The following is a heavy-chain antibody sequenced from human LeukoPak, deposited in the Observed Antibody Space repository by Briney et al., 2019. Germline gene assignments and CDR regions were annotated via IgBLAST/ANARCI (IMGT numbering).Heavy chain of an antibody. CDR3: ARGKYTYGNIWFDS. J-gene: IGHJ5*01. CDR2: FDPEDGET. V-gene: IGHV1-24*01. Sequence: ASVKVSCKVSGYTLTELSMHWVRQAPGKGLEWMGGFDPEDGETIYAQKFQGRVTMTEDTSIDTAYMELSSLRSEDTAVYYCARGKYTYGNIWFDSWGQGTLVTVSS. CDR1: GYTLTELS. D-gene: IGHD5-18*01.